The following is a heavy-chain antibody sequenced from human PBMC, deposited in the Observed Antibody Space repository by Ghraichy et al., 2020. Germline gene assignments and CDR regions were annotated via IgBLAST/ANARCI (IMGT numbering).Heavy chain of an antibody. V-gene: IGHV4-59*08. J-gene: IGHJ6*02. Sequence: SETLSLTCIVSGGSISNYYWSWIRQPPGRGLEWIGYIYYSGSTYYNPSLKSRVTLSVDTSKNQFSLKLSSVTAADTAVYYCARQSTHYYYGMDVWGQGTTVTVSS. CDR2: IYYSGST. CDR1: GGSISNYY. D-gene: IGHD2-2*01. CDR3: ARQSTHYYYGMDV.